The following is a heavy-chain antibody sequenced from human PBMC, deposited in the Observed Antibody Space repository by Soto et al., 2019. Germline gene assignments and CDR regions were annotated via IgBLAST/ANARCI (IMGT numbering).Heavy chain of an antibody. D-gene: IGHD6-13*01. CDR2: ISPYNGNT. J-gene: IGHJ6*03. V-gene: IGHV1-18*01. CDR3: ARGGESLAADYLRSPRSNYYYYLDV. CDR1: GYTFTSYG. Sequence: ASVKVSCKPSGYTFTSYGISWVRQAPGQGLEWMGWISPYNGNTNYAQKLQGRVTITTDTSTSTAYTELSSLRSEDTAVYYCARGGESLAADYLRSPRSNYYYYLDVWGKGTTVTVSS.